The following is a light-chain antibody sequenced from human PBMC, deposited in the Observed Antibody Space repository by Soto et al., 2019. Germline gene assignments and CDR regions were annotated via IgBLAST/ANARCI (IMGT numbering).Light chain of an antibody. J-gene: IGKJ1*01. CDR2: GAS. CDR1: QSVRSSS. Sequence: ESVLMQAVAAPFLSTGERATLSCRASQSVRSSSLVWYQQKSGQAPRLLIYGASARATGIPDRFSGSGSGTDFILTISRLEPEDFAVYYCQQYGSSPWTFGQGTKVDIK. V-gene: IGKV3-20*01. CDR3: QQYGSSPWT.